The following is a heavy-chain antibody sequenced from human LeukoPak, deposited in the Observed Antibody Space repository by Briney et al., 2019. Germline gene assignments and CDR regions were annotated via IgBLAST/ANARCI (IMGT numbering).Heavy chain of an antibody. V-gene: IGHV3-21*04. D-gene: IGHD2-15*01. CDR3: AKEPVLVVASFPDY. J-gene: IGHJ4*02. CDR1: GFTFSSYS. Sequence: GGSLRLSCAASGFTFSSYSMNWVRQAPGKGLEWVSSISSSSSYIYYADSVKGRFTISRDNAKNSLYLQMNSLRAEDTAVYYCAKEPVLVVASFPDYWGQGTLVTVSS. CDR2: ISSSSSYI.